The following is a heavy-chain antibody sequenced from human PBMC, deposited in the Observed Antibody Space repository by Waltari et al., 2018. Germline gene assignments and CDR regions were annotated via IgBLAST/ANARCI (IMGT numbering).Heavy chain of an antibody. Sequence: EVHLVESGGGLVKPGGSLRLSCAASGFSFSYYSMNWVRQAQGKGLERVSSISISSGYTHYADSVKGRFTISRDNAKNSLYLQMNSLRAEDTAVYYCATGGWGFYLDYWGQGTLVTVSS. D-gene: IGHD7-27*01. CDR1: GFSFSYYS. V-gene: IGHV3-21*01. CDR2: ISISSGYT. CDR3: ATGGWGFYLDY. J-gene: IGHJ4*02.